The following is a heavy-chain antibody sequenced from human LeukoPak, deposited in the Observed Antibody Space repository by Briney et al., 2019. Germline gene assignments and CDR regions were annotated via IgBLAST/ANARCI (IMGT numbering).Heavy chain of an antibody. D-gene: IGHD2-2*01. CDR2: IIPIFGTA. Sequence: SVKVSCKASGGTFSSYAISWVRQAPGQGLEWMGGIIPIFGTANYAQKFQGRVTITTDESTSTAYMELSSLRSEDTAVYYCAKDNVVKSPPSMDVWGKGTTVTVSS. CDR3: AKDNVVKSPPSMDV. V-gene: IGHV1-69*05. CDR1: GGTFSSYA. J-gene: IGHJ6*04.